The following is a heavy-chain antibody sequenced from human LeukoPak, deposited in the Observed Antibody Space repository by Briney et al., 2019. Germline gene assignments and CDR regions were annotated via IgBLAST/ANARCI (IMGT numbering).Heavy chain of an antibody. CDR3: ARVYYNILTGFPRSRGYLDY. J-gene: IGHJ4*02. CDR2: ISYDGNNK. D-gene: IGHD3-9*01. Sequence: GGSLRLSCAASGFTFSSYAMHWVRQAPGKGLEWVAVISYDGNNKHYADSVKGRFTISRDSSKNTLYLQMNSLTTEDTAVYYCARVYYNILTGFPRSRGYLDYWGQGTLVTVSS. CDR1: GFTFSSYA. V-gene: IGHV3-30*04.